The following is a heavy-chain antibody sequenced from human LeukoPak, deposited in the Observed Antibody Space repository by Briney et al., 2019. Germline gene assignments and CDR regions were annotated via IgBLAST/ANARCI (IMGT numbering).Heavy chain of an antibody. CDR2: ITGTSDRT. Sequence: LPGGSLRLSCAASGFTFSSYGMHWVRQAPGKGLEWVSAITGTSDRTYYADSVKGRFTISRDNSKNTLYLQMNSLRAEDTAVYYCASMGGYFEYWVQGTLVSVSS. J-gene: IGHJ4*02. CDR1: GFTFSSYG. D-gene: IGHD3-16*01. V-gene: IGHV3-23*01. CDR3: ASMGGYFEY.